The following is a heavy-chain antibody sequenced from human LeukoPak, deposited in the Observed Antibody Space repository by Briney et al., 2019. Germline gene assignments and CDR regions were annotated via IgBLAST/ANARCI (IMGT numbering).Heavy chain of an antibody. CDR1: GDSISSNYC. J-gene: IGHJ3*02. Sequence: SETLSLTCAVSGDSISSNYCWRWVRQFPGKGLEWIGEAYRRGSTSYNPSLKSRVVISIDKSKNQYSLNLSSVTAADTAMYYCGRHAYGDSSAAFDIWGQGTMVIVSS. CDR2: AYRRGST. V-gene: IGHV4-4*02. D-gene: IGHD4-17*01. CDR3: GRHAYGDSSAAFDI.